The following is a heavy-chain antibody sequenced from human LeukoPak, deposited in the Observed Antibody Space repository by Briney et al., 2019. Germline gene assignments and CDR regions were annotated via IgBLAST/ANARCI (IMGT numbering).Heavy chain of an antibody. D-gene: IGHD6-13*01. J-gene: IGHJ4*02. CDR1: GGSISSYY. CDR3: ARNTAALSHTTI. V-gene: IGHV4-59*08. Sequence: SETLSLTCTVSGGSISSYYWSWIRQPPGKGLEWIWYIYYSGSTNYKPSPKSRVTISVDTSKNQFSLKLSSVSAADTAVYYCARNTAALSHTTIWGQGTLVTVFS. CDR2: IYYSGST.